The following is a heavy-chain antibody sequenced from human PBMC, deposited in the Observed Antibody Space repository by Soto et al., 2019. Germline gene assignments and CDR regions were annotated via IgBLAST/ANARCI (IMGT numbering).Heavy chain of an antibody. CDR3: ARHVFTTVVRGGIMTFDYYNGMDV. V-gene: IGHV4-39*01. CDR1: GGSISSNNYN. CDR2: IYYSGST. D-gene: IGHD3-10*01. J-gene: IGHJ6*02. Sequence: SETLSLTCIVSGGSISSNNYNWGWIRQPPGKGLEWIGSIYYSGSTYYNPSLKSRVTISVDTSKNQFSLKLSSVTAADTAVYYCARHVFTTVVRGGIMTFDYYNGMDVWGQGTTVT.